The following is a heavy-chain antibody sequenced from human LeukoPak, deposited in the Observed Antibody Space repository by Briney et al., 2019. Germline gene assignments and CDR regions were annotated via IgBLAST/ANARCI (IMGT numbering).Heavy chain of an antibody. V-gene: IGHV4-39*01. Sequence: PSETLSLTCTVSGDSISSGSCYWGWIRQAPGKGLEWIGTIYYSGANFYNPSLKSRVTMSVDGPTNQFSLRMMSVTAADSGVYYCAGHGPEDYSNYVDHWGQGTLVSVSS. J-gene: IGHJ4*02. CDR1: GDSISSGSCY. CDR3: AGHGPEDYSNYVDH. D-gene: IGHD4-11*01. CDR2: IYYSGAN.